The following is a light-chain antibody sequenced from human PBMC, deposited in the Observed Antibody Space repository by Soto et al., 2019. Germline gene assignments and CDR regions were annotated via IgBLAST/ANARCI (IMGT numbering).Light chain of an antibody. Sequence: NFMLTQPHSVSESPGKTVTISCTRSSGRIGSNYVQSYQQRPGSAPTTVIYEDRQRPSGVPDRFSGSIDSSSNSASLTISGLKTEDEADYYCQSFDRNRQGVFGGGTKVTVL. CDR1: SGRIGSNY. J-gene: IGLJ3*02. V-gene: IGLV6-57*04. CDR2: EDR. CDR3: QSFDRNRQGV.